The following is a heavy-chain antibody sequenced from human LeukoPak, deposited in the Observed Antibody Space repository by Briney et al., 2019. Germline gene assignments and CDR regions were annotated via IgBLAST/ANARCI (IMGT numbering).Heavy chain of an antibody. D-gene: IGHD2-21*02. CDR2: IIPIFGTA. V-gene: IGHV1-69*13. Sequence: SVQVSCKASGGTFSSYAISWVRQAPGQGLEWMGGIIPIFGTANYAQQFQRRVTITADESTSTAYMEQSSLRSEGTAVYFCARDRDGGPGDPWGQGTLVTVSS. J-gene: IGHJ5*02. CDR3: ARDRDGGPGDP. CDR1: GGTFSSYA.